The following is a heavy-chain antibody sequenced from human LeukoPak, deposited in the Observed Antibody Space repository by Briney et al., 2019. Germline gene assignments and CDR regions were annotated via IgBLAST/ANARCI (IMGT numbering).Heavy chain of an antibody. V-gene: IGHV3-30*02. CDR2: IRYDGNDK. D-gene: IGHD3-9*01. J-gene: IGHJ4*02. CDR3: AKDSDILTGYPNYFDY. Sequence: GGSLRLSCAGFGFTFSSYGMHWVRQAPGKGLEGVAFIRYDGNDKYYADSVKGRFTISRDNSKNTLYPQMNSMRDEATAVYYCAKDSDILTGYPNYFDYWGQGTLVTVSS. CDR1: GFTFSSYG.